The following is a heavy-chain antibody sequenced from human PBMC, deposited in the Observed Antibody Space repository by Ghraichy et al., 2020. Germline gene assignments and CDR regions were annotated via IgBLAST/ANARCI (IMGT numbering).Heavy chain of an antibody. D-gene: IGHD3-3*01. CDR1: GGSFSGYY. V-gene: IGHV4-34*01. J-gene: IGHJ6*03. CDR3: ARGQSVYYDFWSGYYNRYYYYYMDV. Sequence: SETLSLTCAVYGGSFSGYYWSWIRQPPGKGLEWIGEINHSGSTNYNPSLKSRVTISVDTSKNQFSLKLSSVTAADTAVYYCARGQSVYYDFWSGYYNRYYYYYMDVWGKGTTVTVSS. CDR2: INHSGST.